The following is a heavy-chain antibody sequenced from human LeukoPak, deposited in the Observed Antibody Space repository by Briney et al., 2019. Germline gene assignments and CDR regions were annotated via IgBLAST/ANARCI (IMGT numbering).Heavy chain of an antibody. CDR3: ARDGRPLDY. Sequence: PGRSLRLSCAASGFTFSSYGMHWVRQAPGKGPEWVAVIWYDGSNKYYADSVKGRFTISRDNAKNSLYLQMNSLRVEDTAVYYCARDGRPLDYWGPGTLVTVSS. J-gene: IGHJ4*02. D-gene: IGHD1-1*01. CDR1: GFTFSSYG. V-gene: IGHV3-33*01. CDR2: IWYDGSNK.